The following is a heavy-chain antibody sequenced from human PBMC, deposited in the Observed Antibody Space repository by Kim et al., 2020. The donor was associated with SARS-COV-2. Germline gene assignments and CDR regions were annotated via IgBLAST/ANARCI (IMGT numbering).Heavy chain of an antibody. J-gene: IGHJ6*02. V-gene: IGHV1-69*13. D-gene: IGHD3-22*01. CDR1: GGTFSSYA. Sequence: SVKVSCKASGGTFSSYAISWVRQAPGQGLEWMGGIIPIFGTANYAQKFQGRVTITADESTSTAYMELSSLRSEDTAVYYCARDRYDSSGYYGGLGYYGMDVWGQGTTVTVSS. CDR2: IIPIFGTA. CDR3: ARDRYDSSGYYGGLGYYGMDV.